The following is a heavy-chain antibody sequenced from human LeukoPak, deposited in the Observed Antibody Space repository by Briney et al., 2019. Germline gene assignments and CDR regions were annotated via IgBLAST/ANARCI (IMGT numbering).Heavy chain of an antibody. J-gene: IGHJ6*03. Sequence: SDTLSLTCSVSGGSISSYYWGWIRQPAGKGLEWIGRIYTSGSTNSNPSLKSRVTMSVDTTKNQFSLKLSSVTAADTAVYYCARSGYDRYYYYMDVWGKGTTVTVSS. CDR1: GGSISSYY. D-gene: IGHD5-12*01. V-gene: IGHV4-4*07. CDR3: ARSGYDRYYYYMDV. CDR2: IYTSGST.